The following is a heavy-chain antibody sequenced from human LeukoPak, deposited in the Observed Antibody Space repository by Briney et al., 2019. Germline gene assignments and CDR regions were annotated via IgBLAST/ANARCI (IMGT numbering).Heavy chain of an antibody. CDR3: ARDRRGSSWYVHDAFDI. CDR2: IKQDGSEK. Sequence: GGSLRPSCAASGFTFSSYWMSWVRQAPGKGLEWVANIKQDGSEKYYVDSVKGRFTISRDNAKNSLYLQMNSLRAEDTAVYYCARDRRGSSWYVHDAFDIWGQGTMVTVSS. J-gene: IGHJ3*02. V-gene: IGHV3-7*04. CDR1: GFTFSSYW. D-gene: IGHD6-13*01.